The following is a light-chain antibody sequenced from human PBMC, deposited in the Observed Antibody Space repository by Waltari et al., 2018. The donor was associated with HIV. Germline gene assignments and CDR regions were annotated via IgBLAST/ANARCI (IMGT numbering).Light chain of an antibody. V-gene: IGLV2-8*01. CDR3: SSYAGSNNLV. Sequence: QSALTQPPSASGSPGQSVTISCTGTSSDVGPYDYVYWYQQHPGKAPKLMIYEVSKQPSGVPDRFSGVKSANTASLTVSGLQEDDEADYYCSSYAGSNNLVFGGGTKLTVL. CDR2: EVS. J-gene: IGLJ3*02. CDR1: SSDVGPYDY.